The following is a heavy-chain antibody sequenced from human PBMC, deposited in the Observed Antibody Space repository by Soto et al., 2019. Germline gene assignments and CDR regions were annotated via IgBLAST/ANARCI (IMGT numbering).Heavy chain of an antibody. V-gene: IGHV3-66*01. CDR2: IYSCGAT. D-gene: IGHD1-1*01. CDR3: ARDGTYNWV. J-gene: IGHJ4*02. Sequence: EVQLVESGGGLVQPGGSLRLSCAASGFTVSNNYMRWVRQAPGKGLAWFELIYSCGATYYADSVKGRFTFSRDNSKNTLYLQMNSLRAEDTAVYYCARDGTYNWVGGQGILVTVSS. CDR1: GFTVSNNY.